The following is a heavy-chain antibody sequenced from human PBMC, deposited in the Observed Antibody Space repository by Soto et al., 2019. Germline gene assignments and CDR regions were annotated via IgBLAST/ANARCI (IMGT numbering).Heavy chain of an antibody. D-gene: IGHD6-13*01. CDR1: GGSISSSSYY. Sequence: QLQLQESGPGLVKPSETLSLTCTVSGGSISSSSYYWGWIRQPPGKGLEWIGSIYYSGSTYYNPSLKSRVTISVDTSKNQFSLKLSSVTAADTAVYYCASMGSSSWSYYYYYMDVWGKGTTVTVSS. J-gene: IGHJ6*03. CDR2: IYYSGST. CDR3: ASMGSSSWSYYYYYMDV. V-gene: IGHV4-39*01.